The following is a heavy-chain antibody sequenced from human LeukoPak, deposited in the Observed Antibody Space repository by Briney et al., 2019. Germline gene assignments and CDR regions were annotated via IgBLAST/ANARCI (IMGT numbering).Heavy chain of an antibody. D-gene: IGHD3-9*01. J-gene: IGHJ4*02. CDR2: TKSKPDGGTT. CDR3: TTGGIGYDILTGYYPKYYFDY. CDR1: GFTFSNAW. V-gene: IGHV3-15*01. Sequence: GGSLILSCAASGFTFSNAWMSWVRQAPGKGLEWVGRTKSKPDGGTTDYAAPVKGRFTISRDDSKNTLYLQMNSLKTEDTAVYYCTTGGIGYDILTGYYPKYYFDYWGQGTLVTVSS.